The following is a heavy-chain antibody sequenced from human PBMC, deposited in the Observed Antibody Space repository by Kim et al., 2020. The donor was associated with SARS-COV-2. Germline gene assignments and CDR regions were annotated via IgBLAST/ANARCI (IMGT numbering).Heavy chain of an antibody. CDR2: ISWNSGSI. J-gene: IGHJ4*02. CDR3: ATYYWDSSGSGD. Sequence: GGSLRLSCAASGFTFGDYAMHWVRQAPGKGLEWVSGISWNSGSIGYADSVKGRFTISRDNAKNSLYLQMNSLRAEDTALYYCATYYWDSSGSGDWGQGTLVTVSS. V-gene: IGHV3-9*01. D-gene: IGHD3-22*01. CDR1: GFTFGDYA.